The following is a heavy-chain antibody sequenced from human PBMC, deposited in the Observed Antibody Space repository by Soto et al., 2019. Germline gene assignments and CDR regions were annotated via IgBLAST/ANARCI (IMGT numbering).Heavy chain of an antibody. V-gene: IGHV1-18*01. D-gene: IGHD3-22*01. CDR2: ITANNVNT. CDR3: AREMRGYCFEPIDY. Sequence: QVQLVQSGPEVKKPGASVKVSCKTSGYTFTSYGISWVRQVPGQGLEWMGWITANNVNTNYAEKFQGRVTMTTDTDTATDYMDLRSLRSDDTGVYYCAREMRGYCFEPIDYWGQGTLVTVSS. CDR1: GYTFTSYG. J-gene: IGHJ4*02.